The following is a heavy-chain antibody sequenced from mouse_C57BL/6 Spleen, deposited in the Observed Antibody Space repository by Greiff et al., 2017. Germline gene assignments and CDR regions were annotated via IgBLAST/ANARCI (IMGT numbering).Heavy chain of an antibody. V-gene: IGHV1-76*01. Sequence: QVQLQQSGAELVRPGASVKLSCKASGYTFTDYYINWVKQRPGQGLEWIARIYPGSGNTYYNEKFKGKATLTAEKSSSTAYMQLSSLTSEDSAVYFCARSYYYGSSFWYVDVWGTGTTVTVSS. CDR3: ARSYYYGSSFWYVDV. J-gene: IGHJ1*03. D-gene: IGHD1-1*01. CDR1: GYTFTDYY. CDR2: IYPGSGNT.